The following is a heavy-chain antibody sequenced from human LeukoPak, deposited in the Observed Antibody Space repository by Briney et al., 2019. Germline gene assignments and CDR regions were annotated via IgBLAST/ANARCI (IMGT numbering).Heavy chain of an antibody. J-gene: IGHJ4*02. Sequence: SETLSLTCTVSGGSISSYYWSWIRQPPGKGLEWIGYIYYSGSTNYNPSPKSRVTISVDTSKNQFSLKLSSVTAADTAVYYCARGMVRGVMTPDYWGQGTLVTVSS. D-gene: IGHD3-10*01. V-gene: IGHV4-59*01. CDR2: IYYSGST. CDR3: ARGMVRGVMTPDY. CDR1: GGSISSYY.